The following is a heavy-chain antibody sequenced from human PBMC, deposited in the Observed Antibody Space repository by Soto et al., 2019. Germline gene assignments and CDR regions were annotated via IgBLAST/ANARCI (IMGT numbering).Heavy chain of an antibody. D-gene: IGHD5-12*01. CDR2: INSDGRST. CDR1: GFAFSGYW. Sequence: EVQLVESGGGLVQPGGSLRLSCAASGFAFSGYWLHWVRQVPGQGLEWVSRINSDGRSTNYADSVKGRFTISRDNAKKTVCVQMNNVRADDTGVYSCTRGGTVATRWGRFDQWGQGTQVTVSS. V-gene: IGHV3-74*01. CDR3: TRGGTVATRWGRFDQ. J-gene: IGHJ4*02.